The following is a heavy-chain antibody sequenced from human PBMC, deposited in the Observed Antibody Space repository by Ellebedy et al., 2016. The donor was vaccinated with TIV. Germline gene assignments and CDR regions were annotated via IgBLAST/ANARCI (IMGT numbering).Heavy chain of an antibody. V-gene: IGHV4-4*02. CDR3: AKENYGMDV. Sequence: MPSETLSLTCAVSGGSISSSNWWSWVRQPPGKGLEWIGEIWHSGSTNYNPSLRSRVTISVDKSKNQFSLKLNSVSAADTAVYYCAKENYGMDVWGQGTTGTVSS. CDR1: GGSISSSNW. CDR2: IWHSGST. J-gene: IGHJ6*02.